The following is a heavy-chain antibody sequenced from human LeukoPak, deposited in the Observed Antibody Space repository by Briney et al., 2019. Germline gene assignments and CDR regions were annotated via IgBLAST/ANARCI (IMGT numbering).Heavy chain of an antibody. CDR2: IKQDGSRQ. J-gene: IGHJ4*02. CDR3: SNGIYSSSY. Sequence: PGGSLRLSCAASGFNFTRYWMAWLRQAPGKGLEWVANIKQDGSRQYYLDSVKGRFTISRDNAEDSLYLQMNNVRAEGTAVYYCSNGIYSSSYWGQGTLVTVSS. CDR1: GFNFTRYW. D-gene: IGHD6-6*01. V-gene: IGHV3-7*01.